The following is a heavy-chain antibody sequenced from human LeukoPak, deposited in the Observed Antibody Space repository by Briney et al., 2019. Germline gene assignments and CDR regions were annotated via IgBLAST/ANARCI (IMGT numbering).Heavy chain of an antibody. V-gene: IGHV1-2*06. CDR3: ARGYYDSNA. CDR1: GYTFTGYY. CDR2: INPNSGGT. J-gene: IGHJ5*02. Sequence: GASVKVSFTASGYTFTGYYMHWVRQAPGQGLEWVGRINPNSGGTSYAQKFQGRVTMTRDTSISTAYMELSRLRSDDTAVYYCARGYYDSNAWGQGTLVTVSS. D-gene: IGHD3-22*01.